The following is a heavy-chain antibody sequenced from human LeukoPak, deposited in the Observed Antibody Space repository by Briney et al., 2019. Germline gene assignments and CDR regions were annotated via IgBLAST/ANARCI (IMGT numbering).Heavy chain of an antibody. V-gene: IGHV6-1*01. CDR3: ASGHHFDY. CDR2: TYYRSKWYN. CDR1: GDSVSSNTAT. Sequence: SQTLSLTCAISGDSVSSNTATWNWIRQSPSRGLEWLGRTYYRSKWYNEYAVPVESRMTINADTSKNQLSLELNSVTPEDTAVYFCASGHHFDYWGQGTLVTVSS. J-gene: IGHJ4*02.